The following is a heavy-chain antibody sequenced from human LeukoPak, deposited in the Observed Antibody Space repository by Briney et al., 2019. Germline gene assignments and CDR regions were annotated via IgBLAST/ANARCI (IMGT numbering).Heavy chain of an antibody. J-gene: IGHJ6*02. D-gene: IGHD5-18*01. CDR1: GFTFSSYA. Sequence: GRSLRLSCAASGFTFSSYAMHWVRQAPGKGLGWVAVISYDGSNKYYADSVKGRFTISRDNSKNTLYLQMNSLRAEDTAVYYCARVRYSYGHSMDVWGQGTTVTVSS. CDR3: ARVRYSYGHSMDV. V-gene: IGHV3-30*04. CDR2: ISYDGSNK.